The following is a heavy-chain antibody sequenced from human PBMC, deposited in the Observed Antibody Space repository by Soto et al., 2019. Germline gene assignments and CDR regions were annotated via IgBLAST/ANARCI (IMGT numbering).Heavy chain of an antibody. CDR2: IYYSGST. Sequence: SETLSLTCTVPGGSINSYYWSWIPQPPREGLEWIGYIYYSGSTNYNPSLKSRVTISVDTSKNQLSPKLSSVTAADTAVYSCVRIHRDIVATTVYGMDVWGQGTTVTVAS. J-gene: IGHJ6*02. D-gene: IGHD5-12*01. CDR1: GGSINSYY. CDR3: VRIHRDIVATTVYGMDV. V-gene: IGHV4-59*01.